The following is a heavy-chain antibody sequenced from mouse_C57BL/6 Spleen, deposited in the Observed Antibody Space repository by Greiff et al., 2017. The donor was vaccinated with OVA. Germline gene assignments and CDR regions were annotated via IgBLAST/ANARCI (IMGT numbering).Heavy chain of an antibody. D-gene: IGHD4-1*01. Sequence: QVQLQQSGAELMKPGASVKLSCKATGYTFTGYWIEWVKQRPGHGLEWIGEILPGSGSTNYNEKFKGKATFTADTSSNTAYMQLGSLTTEDSAIYYCFTLTGRFAYWGQGTLVTVSA. CDR3: FTLTGRFAY. CDR2: ILPGSGST. V-gene: IGHV1-9*01. J-gene: IGHJ3*01. CDR1: GYTFTGYW.